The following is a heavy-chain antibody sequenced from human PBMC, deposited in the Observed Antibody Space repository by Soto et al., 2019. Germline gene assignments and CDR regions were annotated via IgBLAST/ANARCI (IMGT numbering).Heavy chain of an antibody. D-gene: IGHD6-13*01. CDR1: GFTFSSYS. J-gene: IGHJ4*02. CDR3: ARDQGIAAAGTGNDY. CDR2: ISSSSSYI. Sequence: GGSLRLSCAASGFTFSSYSMNWVRQAPGKGLEWVSSISSSSSYIYYADSVKGRFTISRDNAKNSLYLQMNSLRAEDTAVYYCARDQGIAAAGTGNDYWGQGTLVTVSS. V-gene: IGHV3-21*01.